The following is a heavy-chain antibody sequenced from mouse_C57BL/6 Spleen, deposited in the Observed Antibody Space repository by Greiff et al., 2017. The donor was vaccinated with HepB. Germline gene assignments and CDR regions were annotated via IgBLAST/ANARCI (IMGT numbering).Heavy chain of an antibody. D-gene: IGHD1-1*01. Sequence: QVQLQQPGAELVMPGASVKLSCKASGYTFTSYWMHWVKQRPGQGLEWIGEIDPSDSYTNYNQKFKGKSTLTVDKSSSTAYMQLSSLTSEDSAVYYCARKIDYGSRGFDYWGQGTTLTVSS. CDR1: GYTFTSYW. V-gene: IGHV1-69*01. J-gene: IGHJ2*01. CDR3: ARKIDYGSRGFDY. CDR2: IDPSDSYT.